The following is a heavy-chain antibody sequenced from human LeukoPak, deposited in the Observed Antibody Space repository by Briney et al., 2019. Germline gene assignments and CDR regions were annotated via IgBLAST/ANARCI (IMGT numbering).Heavy chain of an antibody. Sequence: SETLSLTCTVSGGSISSSSYYWGWVRQPPGKGLEWIGSIYYSGSTYYNPSLKSRVTISVDTSKNQFSLKLSSVTAADTAVYYCAIGVGGDGYNLGALGWFDPWGQGTLVTVSS. CDR3: AIGVGGDGYNLGALGWFDP. CDR1: GGSISSSSYY. D-gene: IGHD5-24*01. J-gene: IGHJ5*02. CDR2: IYYSGST. V-gene: IGHV4-39*07.